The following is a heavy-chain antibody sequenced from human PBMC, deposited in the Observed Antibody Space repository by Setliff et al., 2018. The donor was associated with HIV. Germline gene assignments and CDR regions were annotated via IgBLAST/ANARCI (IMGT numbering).Heavy chain of an antibody. CDR1: GFTFSHAW. Sequence: NPGGSLRLSCAASGFTFSHAWMTWVRQAPGKGLEWVGRIKTKSDGETADYAAPVKGRFTISRDDSKNTLYLQMNSLKNEDTAVYYCTTNLPRPEALRQSGVDPWGQGALVTVSS. V-gene: IGHV3-15*01. J-gene: IGHJ5*02. CDR2: IKTKSDGETA. CDR3: TTNLPRPEALRQSGVDP. D-gene: IGHD3-10*01.